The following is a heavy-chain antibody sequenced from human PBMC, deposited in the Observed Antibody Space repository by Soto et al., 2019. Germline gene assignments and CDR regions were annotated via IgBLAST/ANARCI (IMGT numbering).Heavy chain of an antibody. D-gene: IGHD3-10*01. CDR2: ISYDGSNK. J-gene: IGHJ4*02. Sequence: HPGGSLRLSCAASGFTFSSYGMHWVRQAPGKGLEWVAVISYDGSNKYYADSVKGRFTISRDNSKNTLYLQMNSLRAEDTAVYYCAKPYYYGSGSYYNFDYWGQGTLVTVSS. CDR1: GFTFSSYG. CDR3: AKPYYYGSGSYYNFDY. V-gene: IGHV3-30*18.